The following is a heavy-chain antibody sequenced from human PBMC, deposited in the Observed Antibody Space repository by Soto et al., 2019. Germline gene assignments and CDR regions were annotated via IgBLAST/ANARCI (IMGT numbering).Heavy chain of an antibody. CDR1: GFTFSSYA. Sequence: GGSLRLSCAASGFTFSSYAMHWVRQAPGKGLEWVAVISYDGSNKYYADSVKGRFTISRDNSKNTLYLQMNSLRAEDTAVYYCARPNYYDSSGYYSNFDYWGQGTRVTVSS. CDR2: ISYDGSNK. D-gene: IGHD3-22*01. CDR3: ARPNYYDSSGYYSNFDY. V-gene: IGHV3-30-3*01. J-gene: IGHJ4*02.